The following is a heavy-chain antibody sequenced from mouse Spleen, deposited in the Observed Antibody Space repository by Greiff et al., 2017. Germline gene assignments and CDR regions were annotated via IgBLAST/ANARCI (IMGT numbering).Heavy chain of an antibody. V-gene: IGHV14-4*02. D-gene: IGHD2-3*01. J-gene: IGHJ4*01. CDR3: NRWLLPSYYAMDY. CDR1: GFYIKDYY. CDR2: IDPENGDT. Sequence: EVKLMESGAELLRSGASVKLSCTASGFYIKDYYMHWVKQRPEQGLEWIGWIDPENGDTEYAPKFQGKATMTADTSSNTAYLQLSSLTSEDTAVYYCNRWLLPSYYAMDYWGQGTSVTVSS.